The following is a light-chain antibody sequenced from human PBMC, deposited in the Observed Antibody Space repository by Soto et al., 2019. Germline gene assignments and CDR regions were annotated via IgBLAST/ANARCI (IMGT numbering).Light chain of an antibody. Sequence: EIVMTQSPVTLSVSPGERATLSRRASQSVSSSYLAWYQQKPGQAPRLLTYGASTRATGIPARFSGSGSGTEFTLTISSLQPEDFAVYYCQQYYNWPRTFGQGTKVDIK. CDR3: QQYYNWPRT. CDR1: QSVSSSY. J-gene: IGKJ1*01. CDR2: GAS. V-gene: IGKV3-15*01.